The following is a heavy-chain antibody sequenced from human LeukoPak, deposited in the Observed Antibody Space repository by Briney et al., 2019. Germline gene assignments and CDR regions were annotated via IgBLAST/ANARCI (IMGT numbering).Heavy chain of an antibody. Sequence: SETLSLTCAVYGGSFSGYYWSWIRQPPGKGLEWIGEINRSGSTNYNPSLKSRVTISVDTSKNQFSLKLSPVTAADTAVYYCARTWGWIVVVPAAGGSWFDPWGQGTLVTVSS. CDR3: ARTWGWIVVVPAAGGSWFDP. CDR2: INRSGST. J-gene: IGHJ5*02. CDR1: GGSFSGYY. D-gene: IGHD2-2*01. V-gene: IGHV4-34*01.